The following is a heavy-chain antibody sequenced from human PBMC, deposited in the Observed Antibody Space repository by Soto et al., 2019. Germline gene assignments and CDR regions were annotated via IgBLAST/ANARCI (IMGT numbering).Heavy chain of an antibody. V-gene: IGHV4-59*01. J-gene: IGHJ4*02. Sequence: SETLSLTCTVSGGSISSYYWSWIRQPPGKGLEWIGYIYYSGSTNYNPSLKSRVTISVDTSKNQFSLKLSSVAAADTAVYYCARKGYFDYWGQGTLVTVSS. CDR3: ARKGYFDY. CDR1: GGSISSYY. CDR2: IYYSGST.